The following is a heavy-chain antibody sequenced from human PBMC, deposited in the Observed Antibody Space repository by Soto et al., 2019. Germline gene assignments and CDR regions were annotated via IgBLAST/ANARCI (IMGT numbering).Heavy chain of an antibody. D-gene: IGHD3-3*01. CDR1: GFTFSSYG. J-gene: IGHJ6*02. CDR2: ISYDGSNK. V-gene: IGHV3-30*18. CDR3: AKDRSLTIFGVVNPVYYYYGMDV. Sequence: PGGSLRLSCAASGFTFSSYGMHWVRQAPGKGLEWVAVISYDGSNKYYADSVKGRFTISRDNSKNTLYLQMNSLRAEDTAVYYCAKDRSLTIFGVVNPVYYYYGMDVWGQGTTVTVSS.